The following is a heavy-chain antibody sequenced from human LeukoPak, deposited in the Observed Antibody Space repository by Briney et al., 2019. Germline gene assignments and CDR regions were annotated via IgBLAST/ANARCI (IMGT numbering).Heavy chain of an antibody. CDR3: ARGMDV. D-gene: IGHD2-8*01. Sequence: GGSLRLSCAASGFTFSSYEMNWVRQAPGKGLEWVSFISSSGNTIYYSDSVKGRFTISRDNAKNSLHLQMNSLRAEDTAVYYCARGMDVWGQGTLVTVSS. CDR2: ISSSGNTI. CDR1: GFTFSSYE. J-gene: IGHJ4*02. V-gene: IGHV3-48*03.